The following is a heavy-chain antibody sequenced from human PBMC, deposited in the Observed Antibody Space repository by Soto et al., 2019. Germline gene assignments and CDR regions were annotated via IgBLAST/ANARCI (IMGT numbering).Heavy chain of an antibody. D-gene: IGHD3-3*01. J-gene: IGHJ4*02. CDR2: ISSSSSYI. V-gene: IGHV3-21*01. CDR3: ARDETKKYYDFWSGYYPTPDY. CDR1: GFTFSSYS. Sequence: PGGSLRLSCAASGFTFSSYSMNWVRQAPGKGLEWVSSISSSSSYIYYADSVKGRFTISRDNAKNSLYLQMNSLRAEDTAVYYCARDETKKYYDFWSGYYPTPDYWGQGTLVTVSS.